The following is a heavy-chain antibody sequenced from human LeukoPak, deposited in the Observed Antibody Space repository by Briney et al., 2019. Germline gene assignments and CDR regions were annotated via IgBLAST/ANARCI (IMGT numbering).Heavy chain of an antibody. CDR3: ARESEGRDGYNLAYYYMDV. CDR1: GGTFSSYA. CDR2: IIPIFGTA. J-gene: IGHJ6*03. V-gene: IGHV1-69*05. Sequence: SVKVSCKASGGTFSSYAISWVRQAPGQGLEWMGGIIPIFGTANYAQKLQGRVTMTTDTSTSTAYMELRSLRSDDTAVYYCARESEGRDGYNLAYYYMDVWGQGTMVTVSS. D-gene: IGHD5-24*01.